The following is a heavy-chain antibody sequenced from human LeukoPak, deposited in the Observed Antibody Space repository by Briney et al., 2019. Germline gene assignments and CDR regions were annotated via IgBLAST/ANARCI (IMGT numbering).Heavy chain of an antibody. CDR3: AKGDDSSGYYYYFDY. D-gene: IGHD3-22*01. J-gene: IGHJ4*02. Sequence: GGSLRLSCAASGFTFSRYCMNWVRQAPGKGLEWVSSISISSSYIYYADSVKGRFTISRDNSKNTLYLQMNSLRAEDTAVYYCAKGDDSSGYYYYFDYWGQGTLVTVSS. CDR1: GFTFSRYC. V-gene: IGHV3-21*01. CDR2: ISISSSYI.